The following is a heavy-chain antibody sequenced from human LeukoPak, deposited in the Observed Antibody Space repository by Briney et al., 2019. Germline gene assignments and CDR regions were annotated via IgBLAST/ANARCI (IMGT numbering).Heavy chain of an antibody. CDR1: GFTFSDYY. D-gene: IGHD2-2*01. CDR3: ARDRREGFDCSSTSCPYYYSGMDV. CDR2: ISLSSTYT. J-gene: IGHJ6*02. V-gene: IGHV3-11*06. Sequence: GRSLRLSCAASGFTFSDYYMSWIRQAPGKGLEWVSYISLSSTYTNYADSVKGRFTISRDNSKNSLYLQMSSLRAEDTAVYYCARDRREGFDCSSTSCPYYYSGMDVWGQGTTVTVSS.